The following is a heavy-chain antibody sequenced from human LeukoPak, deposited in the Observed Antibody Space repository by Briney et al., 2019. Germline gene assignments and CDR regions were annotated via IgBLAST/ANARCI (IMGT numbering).Heavy chain of an antibody. D-gene: IGHD3-10*01. V-gene: IGHV3-9*03. CDR2: ISWNSGGI. CDR1: GFTFDDYA. CDR3: PKERSGSPLFSGFDY. Sequence: GRPLRLSCAASGFTFDDYAINWVRQAPGKGLEWVSRISWNSGGIDYADSVKGRFTISRDNAKNSLYLQMNSLRDEDMALYYCPKERSGSPLFSGFDYWGQGTLVTVSS. J-gene: IGHJ4*02.